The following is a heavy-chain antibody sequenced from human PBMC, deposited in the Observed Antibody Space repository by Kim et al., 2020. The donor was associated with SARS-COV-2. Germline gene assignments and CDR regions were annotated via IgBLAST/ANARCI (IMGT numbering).Heavy chain of an antibody. CDR2: TNKDGSST. CDR3: ARHRDYHLPYDYWYFDL. D-gene: IGHD2-2*02. V-gene: IGHV3-74*03. CDR1: GFTFSSHW. J-gene: IGHJ2*01. Sequence: GGSLRLSCVASGFTFSSHWMHWVRQAPGKGLVWVARTNKDGSSTTYADSVKGRFTISRDNARNTLYLRMNSLRAEDTAFYYCARHRDYHLPYDYWYFDLWGRGTLVTVSS.